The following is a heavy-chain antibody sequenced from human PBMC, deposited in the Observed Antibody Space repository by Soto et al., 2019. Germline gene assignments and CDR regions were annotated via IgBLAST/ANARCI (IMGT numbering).Heavy chain of an antibody. CDR1: GFTFSSFA. V-gene: IGHV3-23*01. CDR2: KTGSGSSA. J-gene: IGHJ6*02. CDR3: AKATVTTSYFYGMDV. D-gene: IGHD4-4*01. Sequence: EVQLLESGGGLVQPGGSLRLSCAASGFTFSSFAMNWVRQAPGKGLEWVSAKTGSGSSAYFADAVKGRFPISRDNSKKTLYLQMNSVRVEDSGVYFCAKATVTTSYFYGMDVRGQGTTVIVSS.